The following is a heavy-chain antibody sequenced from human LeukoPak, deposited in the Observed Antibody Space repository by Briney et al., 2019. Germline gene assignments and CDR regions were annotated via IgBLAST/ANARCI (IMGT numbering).Heavy chain of an antibody. Sequence: PGGSLRLSCAASGFTFSSYAMSWVRQAPGMGLEWVSAISHSGDSAYYTDSVKGRFTTSRDTSKNTLYLQMNSLRAEDTAVYYCAKYQGRYYDTYAFDVWGQGTMVTVSS. CDR1: GFTFSSYA. D-gene: IGHD3-22*01. J-gene: IGHJ3*01. V-gene: IGHV3-23*01. CDR3: AKYQGRYYDTYAFDV. CDR2: ISHSGDSA.